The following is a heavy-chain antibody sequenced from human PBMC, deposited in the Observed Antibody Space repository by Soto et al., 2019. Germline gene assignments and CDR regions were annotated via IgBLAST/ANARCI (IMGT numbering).Heavy chain of an antibody. CDR3: ARTWGYSSRWPPPYWFDH. Sequence: KTSETLSLTCTVSGDSISSYYWSWIRQPPGKGLEWIGYIYYSGSTNYNPSLKSRVTMSVDTSKNQFSLKLSSVTAADTAVYYCARTWGYSSRWPPPYWFDHWGQGTLVTVSS. D-gene: IGHD6-19*01. CDR2: IYYSGST. CDR1: GDSISSYY. V-gene: IGHV4-59*01. J-gene: IGHJ5*02.